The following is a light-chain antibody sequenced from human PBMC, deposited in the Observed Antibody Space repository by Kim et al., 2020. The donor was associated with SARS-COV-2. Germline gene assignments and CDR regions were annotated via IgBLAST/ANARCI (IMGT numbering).Light chain of an antibody. Sequence: LSPGERVTLSCRASQSVDKNYLDWYQQKPGQAPSLLIYDATSRATGIPDRFSGSGSGTDFTLTISRLEPEDFAVYYCLQSAHSPLTFGGGTKLEI. V-gene: IGKV3-20*01. CDR2: DAT. J-gene: IGKJ4*01. CDR3: LQSAHSPLT. CDR1: QSVDKNY.